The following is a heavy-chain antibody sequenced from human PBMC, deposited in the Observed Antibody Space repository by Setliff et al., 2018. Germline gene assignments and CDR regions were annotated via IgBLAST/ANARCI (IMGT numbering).Heavy chain of an antibody. Sequence: SVKVSCKASGGTFSIYTISWVRQAPGQGLEWMGRIIPIFGTANYAQKFQGXXXXTAXXXXXXXXXXXXXXXXXXTAVYYCAISTIFGVVSPTPDAFDIWGQGTMITVSS. CDR3: AISTIFGVVSPTPDAFDI. V-gene: IGHV1-69*07. J-gene: IGHJ3*02. CDR1: GGTFSIYT. CDR2: IIPIFGTA. D-gene: IGHD3-3*01.